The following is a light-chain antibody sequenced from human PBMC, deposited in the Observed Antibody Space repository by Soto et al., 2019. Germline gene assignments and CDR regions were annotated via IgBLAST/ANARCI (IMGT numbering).Light chain of an antibody. CDR2: EGT. J-gene: IGLJ2*01. CDR1: SSDVGSYNL. V-gene: IGLV2-23*01. Sequence: QSALTQPASVSGSPGQSITISCTGTSSDVGSYNLVSWYQHHPGKAPKLMIYEGTKRHSGVSNRFSGSKSGNTASLTVSGLQAEDEADYYCCSYASDRKVLFGGGTKLTVL. CDR3: CSYASDRKVL.